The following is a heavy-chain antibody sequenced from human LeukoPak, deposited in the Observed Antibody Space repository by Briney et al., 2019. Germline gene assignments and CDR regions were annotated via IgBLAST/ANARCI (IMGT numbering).Heavy chain of an antibody. CDR2: ISGSGGST. CDR3: AKGGFGVVMSYYYMDV. J-gene: IGHJ6*03. Sequence: GGSLRLSCAASGFTFSSYGMSWVRQAPGKGLEWVSAISGSGGSTYYADSVKGRFTISRDNSKNTLYLQMNSLRAEDTAVYYCAKGGFGVVMSYYYMDVWGKGTTVTVSS. CDR1: GFTFSSYG. V-gene: IGHV3-23*01. D-gene: IGHD3-3*01.